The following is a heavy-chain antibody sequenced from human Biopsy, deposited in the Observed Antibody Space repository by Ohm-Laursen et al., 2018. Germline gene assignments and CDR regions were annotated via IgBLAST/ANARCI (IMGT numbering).Heavy chain of an antibody. CDR3: ARIAAAGWDDY. V-gene: IGHV1-18*01. D-gene: IGHD6-25*01. J-gene: IGHJ4*02. CDR2: ISGYNGNT. Sequence: GASVKVSCKFSGYKFTSYGMSWVRQAPGQGFEWMGRISGYNGNTNYAQKFQGRITMTIDAATSTGYMDLRSLKSDDTAVYYCARIAAAGWDDYWGQGTLVTVSS. CDR1: GYKFTSYG.